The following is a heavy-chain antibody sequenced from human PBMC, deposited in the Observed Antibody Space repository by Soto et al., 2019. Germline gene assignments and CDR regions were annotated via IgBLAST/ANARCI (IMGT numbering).Heavy chain of an antibody. CDR2: ISYDGSNK. J-gene: IGHJ4*02. V-gene: IGHV3-30-3*01. CDR1: GFTFSSYA. D-gene: IGHD6-19*01. Sequence: LRLSCAASGFTFSSYAMHWVRQAPGKGLEWVAVISYDGSNKYYADSVKGRFTISRDNSKNTLYLQMNSLRAEDTAVYYCARDRDSGCLDYWGQGTLVTVSS. CDR3: ARDRDSGCLDY.